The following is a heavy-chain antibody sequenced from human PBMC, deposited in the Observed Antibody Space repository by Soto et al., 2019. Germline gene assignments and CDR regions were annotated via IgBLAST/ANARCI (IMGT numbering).Heavy chain of an antibody. Sequence: VQLVESGGGVVQPGRSLRLSCAASGFTFSSYGMHWVRQAPGKGLEWVAVIWYDGSNKYYADSVKGRFTISRDNSKNTLYLQMNSLRAEDTAVYYCARNYYDSSGYYYGDGFDYWGQGTLVTVSS. J-gene: IGHJ4*02. V-gene: IGHV3-33*01. CDR3: ARNYYDSSGYYYGDGFDY. D-gene: IGHD3-22*01. CDR2: IWYDGSNK. CDR1: GFTFSSYG.